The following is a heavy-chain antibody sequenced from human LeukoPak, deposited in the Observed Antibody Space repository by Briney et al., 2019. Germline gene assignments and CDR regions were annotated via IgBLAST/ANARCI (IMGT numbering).Heavy chain of an antibody. CDR2: IYYSGST. CDR3: ARGHCSTTSCYTDWFDP. D-gene: IGHD2-2*01. J-gene: IGHJ5*02. V-gene: IGHV4-31*03. Sequence: SETLSLTCTVSGGSISSGVSYWTWIRQHPGKGFEWIGYIYYSGSTYYNPSLKSRVTISVDTSKKQFSLNLSSVTAADTAVYYCARGHCSTTSCYTDWFDPWGQGTMVTVSS. CDR1: GGSISSGVSY.